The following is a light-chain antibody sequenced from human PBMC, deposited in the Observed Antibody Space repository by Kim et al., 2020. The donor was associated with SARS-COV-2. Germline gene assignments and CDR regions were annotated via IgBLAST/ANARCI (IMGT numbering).Light chain of an antibody. CDR1: QSVSSY. CDR2: DAS. CDR3: QQRSNWLT. V-gene: IGKV3-11*02. Sequence: SLSPVERATLSCRASQSVSSYLAWYQQKPGQAPRLLIYDASNRATGIPARFSGSGSGRDFTLTISSREPEDFAVYYCQQRSNWLTFGGGTKVDIK. J-gene: IGKJ4*01.